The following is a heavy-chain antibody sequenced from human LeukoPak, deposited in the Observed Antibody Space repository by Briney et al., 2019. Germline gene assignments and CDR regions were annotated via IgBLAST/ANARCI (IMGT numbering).Heavy chain of an antibody. CDR1: GYTFTSYG. Sequence: ASVKVSCKASGYTFTSYGISWVRQAPGQGLEWMGWISAYNGNTNYAQKLQGRVTMTTDTSTSTAYMELRSLRSDDTAVYYCARDWDLVVVAATGAFDIWGQGTMVTVSS. D-gene: IGHD2-15*01. J-gene: IGHJ3*02. V-gene: IGHV1-18*01. CDR2: ISAYNGNT. CDR3: ARDWDLVVVAATGAFDI.